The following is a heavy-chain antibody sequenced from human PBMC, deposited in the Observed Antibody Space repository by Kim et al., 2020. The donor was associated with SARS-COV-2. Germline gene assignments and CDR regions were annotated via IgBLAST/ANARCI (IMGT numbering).Heavy chain of an antibody. CDR2: ISGSGGST. J-gene: IGHJ4*02. CDR1: GFTFSSYA. V-gene: IGHV3-23*01. CDR3: AKPGLRNYYDSSGYPN. D-gene: IGHD3-22*01. Sequence: GGSLRLSCAASGFTFSSYAMSWVRQAPGKGLEWVSAISGSGGSTYYADSVKGRFTISRDNSKNTLYLQMNSLRAEDTAVYYCAKPGLRNYYDSSGYPNWGQGTLVTVSS.